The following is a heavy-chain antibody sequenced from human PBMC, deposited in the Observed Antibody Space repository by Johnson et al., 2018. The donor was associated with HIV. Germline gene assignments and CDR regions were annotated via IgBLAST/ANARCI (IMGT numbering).Heavy chain of an antibody. CDR3: AKDLRLSSGQWRVQGGAFDI. D-gene: IGHD6-19*01. V-gene: IGHV3-9*01. CDR2: ISWNSGTI. J-gene: IGHJ3*02. Sequence: VQLVESGGGLEQPGRSLRLSCTASGFTFDDYAIHWVRQAPGKGLEWVSGISWNSGTIGYADSVKGRFTISRDNAKNSLYLQMKSLRAEDTALYYCAKDLRLSSGQWRVQGGAFDIWGQGTMVTVSS. CDR1: GFTFDDYA.